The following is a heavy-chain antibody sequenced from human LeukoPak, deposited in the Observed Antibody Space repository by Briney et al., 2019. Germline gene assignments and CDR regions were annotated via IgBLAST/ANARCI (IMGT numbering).Heavy chain of an antibody. CDR3: ARGQRPFAYSSGRAAAFDI. CDR1: GFTFSSYG. V-gene: IGHV3-30*02. J-gene: IGHJ3*02. Sequence: AGGSLRLSCAASGFTFSSYGMHWVRQAPGKGLEWVAFIRYDGSNKYYADSVKGRFTISRDNAKNSLYLQMNSLRAEDTAVYYCARGQRPFAYSSGRAAAFDIWGQGTMVTVSS. CDR2: IRYDGSNK. D-gene: IGHD6-19*01.